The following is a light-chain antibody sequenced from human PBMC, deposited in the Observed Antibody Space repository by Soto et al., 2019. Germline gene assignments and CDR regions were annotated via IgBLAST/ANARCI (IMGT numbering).Light chain of an antibody. CDR3: SSYTSSSTPPPYV. Sequence: ALTQPASVSGSPGQSITISCTGTSSDVGGYNYVSWYQQHPGKAPKLMIYDVSNRPSGVSNRFSGSKSGNTASLTISGLQAEDEADYYCSSYTSSSTPPPYVFGTGTKLTVL. CDR1: SSDVGGYNY. J-gene: IGLJ1*01. CDR2: DVS. V-gene: IGLV2-14*01.